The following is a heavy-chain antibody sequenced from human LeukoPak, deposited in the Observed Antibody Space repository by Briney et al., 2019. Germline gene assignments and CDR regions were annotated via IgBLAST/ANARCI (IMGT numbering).Heavy chain of an antibody. V-gene: IGHV1-18*01. CDR1: GYTFTSYG. Sequence: GASVKVSCKASGYTFTSYGISWVRQAPGQGLEWMGWISAYNGNTNYAQKLQGRVTITTDTSTSTAYMELRSLRSDDTAVYYCARDLRPYCSGGSCYLGFYWGQGTLVTVSS. D-gene: IGHD2-15*01. CDR3: ARDLRPYCSGGSCYLGFY. J-gene: IGHJ4*02. CDR2: ISAYNGNT.